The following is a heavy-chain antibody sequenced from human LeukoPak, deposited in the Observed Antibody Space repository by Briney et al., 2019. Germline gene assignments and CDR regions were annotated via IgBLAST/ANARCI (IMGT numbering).Heavy chain of an antibody. CDR1: GYSISSGYY. D-gene: IGHD2-15*01. V-gene: IGHV4-38-2*01. J-gene: IGHJ4*02. CDR2: IFHSRST. Sequence: PSETLSLTCAVSGYSISSGYYWGWIRQPPGKGLEWIGSIFHSRSTYYNPSLKSRVTISVDTSKNQFSLKLSSVTAADTAVYYCARVRGLYCFDYWGQGTLVTVSS. CDR3: ARVRGLYCFDY.